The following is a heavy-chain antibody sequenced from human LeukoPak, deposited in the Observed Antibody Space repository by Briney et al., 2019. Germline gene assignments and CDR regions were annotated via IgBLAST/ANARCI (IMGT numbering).Heavy chain of an antibody. Sequence: GSLRLSFAASGFTFSDYYMSWIRQAPGKGLEWLSYISNSGSLIYYTDSVKGRFTISRDNAKSSLYLQMNSLRAEDTAVYYCAGGVQGAGPFDYWGQGTLVTVSS. CDR1: GFTFSDYY. V-gene: IGHV3-11*01. CDR2: ISNSGSLI. CDR3: AGGVQGAGPFDY. D-gene: IGHD3-16*01. J-gene: IGHJ4*02.